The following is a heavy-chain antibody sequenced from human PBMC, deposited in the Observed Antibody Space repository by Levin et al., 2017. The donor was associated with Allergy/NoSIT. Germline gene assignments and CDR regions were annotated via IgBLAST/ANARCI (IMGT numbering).Heavy chain of an antibody. J-gene: IGHJ4*02. CDR3: AKDLVRGYTYGSPDY. V-gene: IGHV3-9*01. CDR1: GFTFDDYA. CDR2: ISYNSGTI. D-gene: IGHD5-18*01. Sequence: PGGSLRLSCTASGFTFDDYAMHWVRQVPGKGLEWVSGISYNSGTIGYADSVKGRFTISRDNTKNSLYLQMNSLRPEDTALYYCAKDLVRGYTYGSPDYWGQGTLVIVSS.